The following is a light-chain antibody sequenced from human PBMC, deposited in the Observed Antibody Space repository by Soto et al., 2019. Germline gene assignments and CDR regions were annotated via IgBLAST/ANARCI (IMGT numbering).Light chain of an antibody. J-gene: IGLJ3*02. CDR2: SVS. CDR3: SSYTSTTTRV. Sequence: QSALTQPASVSGSPGQSITISCTETSSDVGGFNYVSWYQQYPGKAPKLMIYSVSHRPSGVSNRFSGSKSGNTASLTISGLQAEDEADYYCSSYTSTTTRVFGGGTKVTVL. CDR1: SSDVGGFNY. V-gene: IGLV2-14*01.